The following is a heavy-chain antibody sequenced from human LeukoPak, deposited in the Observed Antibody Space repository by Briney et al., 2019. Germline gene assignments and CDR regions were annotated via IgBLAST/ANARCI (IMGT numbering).Heavy chain of an antibody. J-gene: IGHJ6*02. CDR2: IDPSDSYT. Sequence: GESLRISCKASGYTFTSYWISWVRQMPGKGLEWMGRIDPSDSYTNYSPSFRGHVTISADKSISTAYLQWSSLKASDTAMYYCARHPPRHLGNWTDDAEVDVWGQGTTVTVSS. CDR1: GYTFTSYW. CDR3: ARHPPRHLGNWTDDAEVDV. V-gene: IGHV5-10-1*01. D-gene: IGHD1-1*01.